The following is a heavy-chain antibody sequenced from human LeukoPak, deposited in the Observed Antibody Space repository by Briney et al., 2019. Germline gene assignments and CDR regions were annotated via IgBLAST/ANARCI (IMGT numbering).Heavy chain of an antibody. CDR2: ISFDGRNA. V-gene: IGHV3-30*04. Sequence: PGRSLRLSCAASGLTFSSYAMHWVRQAPGKGLEWVAVISFDGRNAYYADSVRGRFTISRDNSRDTVYLQVNSLRPEDTAVYYCARDHYWLEYCTNGVCQDTFDIWGQGTMVTVSS. CDR3: ARDHYWLEYCTNGVCQDTFDI. J-gene: IGHJ3*02. CDR1: GLTFSSYA. D-gene: IGHD2-8*01.